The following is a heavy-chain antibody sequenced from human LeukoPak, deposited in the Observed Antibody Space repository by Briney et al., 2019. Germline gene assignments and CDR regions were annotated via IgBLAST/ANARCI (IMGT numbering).Heavy chain of an antibody. CDR3: ARGTKYYYDSSGYYSLDY. CDR2: INHSGST. J-gene: IGHJ4*02. CDR1: GGSFSGYY. V-gene: IGHV4-34*01. D-gene: IGHD3-22*01. Sequence: SETLSLTCAVYGGSFSGYYWSWIRQPPGKGLEWIGEINHSGSTNYNPSLKSRVTISVDTSKNQFSLKLSSVTAADTAVYYCARGTKYYYDSSGYYSLDYWGQGTLVTVSS.